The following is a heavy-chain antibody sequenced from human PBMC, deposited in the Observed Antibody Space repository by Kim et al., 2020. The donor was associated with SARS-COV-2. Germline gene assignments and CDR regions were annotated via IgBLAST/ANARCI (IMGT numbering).Heavy chain of an antibody. V-gene: IGHV4-31*02. CDR3: ARSHYGSGSYSRRGWFDP. D-gene: IGHD3-10*01. Sequence: KSRVTISVDTSKNQFSLKLSSVTAADTAVYYCARSHYGSGSYSRRGWFDPWGQGTLVTVSS. J-gene: IGHJ5*02.